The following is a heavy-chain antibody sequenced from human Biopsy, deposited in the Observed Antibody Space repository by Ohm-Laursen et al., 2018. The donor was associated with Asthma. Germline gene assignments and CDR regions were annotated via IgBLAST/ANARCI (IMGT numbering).Heavy chain of an antibody. CDR2: ISVYNGNT. J-gene: IGHJ6*02. D-gene: IGHD3-10*01. V-gene: IGHV1-18*01. CDR3: ARAVDYSHYYGIDV. Sequence: SVKVSCKFSGYTFNSAGITWVRQAPGQGLEWMGWISVYNGNTKVAQKLQDRVTMITDTSTSTAYMELRSLRSDDTAVYFCARAVDYSHYYGIDVWGQGTTVTVS. CDR1: GYTFNSAG.